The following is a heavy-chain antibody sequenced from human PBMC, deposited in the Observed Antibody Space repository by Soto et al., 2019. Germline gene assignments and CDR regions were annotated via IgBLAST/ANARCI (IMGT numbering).Heavy chain of an antibody. J-gene: IGHJ4*02. D-gene: IGHD4-17*01. V-gene: IGHV3-33*01. CDR2: IWYAGSNK. CDR3: ARGTVHFDY. Sequence: GGSLRLSCAASGITFSTYGMHWFRQAPGKGLEWVVVIWYAGSNKYYADSVKGRFTFSRGNSKNTLYLQMNSLRAEDAAVYYCARGTVHFDYWGQGTLVTVSS. CDR1: GITFSTYG.